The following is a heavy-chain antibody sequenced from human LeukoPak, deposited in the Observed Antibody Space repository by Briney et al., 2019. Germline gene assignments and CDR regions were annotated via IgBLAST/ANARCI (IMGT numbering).Heavy chain of an antibody. CDR3: AKDPPYSGDAFDI. Sequence: QSGGSLRLSCAASGFTFSSYAMSWVRQAPGKGLEWDSAISGSGGSTYYADSVKGRFTISRDNSKNTLYLQMNSLRAEDTAVYYCAKDPPYSGDAFDIWGQGTMVTVSS. V-gene: IGHV3-23*01. CDR2: ISGSGGST. D-gene: IGHD2-15*01. CDR1: GFTFSSYA. J-gene: IGHJ3*02.